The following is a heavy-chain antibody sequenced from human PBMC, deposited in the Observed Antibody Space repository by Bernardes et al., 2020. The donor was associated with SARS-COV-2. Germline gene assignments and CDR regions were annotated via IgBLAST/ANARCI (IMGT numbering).Heavy chain of an antibody. V-gene: IGHV3-33*01. CDR1: GFTFSSYG. D-gene: IGHD3-22*01. CDR3: ARTPYYDSSAEMGY. J-gene: IGHJ4*02. CDR2: IWYDGSNK. Sequence: GGSLRLSCAASGFTFSSYGMHWVRQAPGKGLEWVAVIWYDGSNKYYADSVKGRFTISRDNSKNTLYLQMNSLRAEDTAVYYCARTPYYDSSAEMGYWGQGTLVTVSS.